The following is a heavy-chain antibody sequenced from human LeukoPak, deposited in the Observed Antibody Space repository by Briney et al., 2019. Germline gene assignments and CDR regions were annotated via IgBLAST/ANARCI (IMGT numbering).Heavy chain of an antibody. D-gene: IGHD3/OR15-3a*01. V-gene: IGHV1-69*05. J-gene: IGHJ4*02. CDR1: GGTFSSYA. Sequence: SVKVSCKASGGTFSSYAISWVRQAPGQGLEWMGGIIPIFGTANYARKFQGRVTITTDESTSTAYMELRSLRSDDTAVYYCARVFWTDYELDYWGQGTLVTVSS. CDR2: IIPIFGTA. CDR3: ARVFWTDYELDY.